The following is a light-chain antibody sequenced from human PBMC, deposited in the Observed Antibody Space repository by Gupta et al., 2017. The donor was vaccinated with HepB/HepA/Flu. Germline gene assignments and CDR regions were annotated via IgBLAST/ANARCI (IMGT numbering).Light chain of an antibody. Sequence: QSVLTQPPSVSGAPGQRVTISCTGSSSNIGAGYDVHWYQQLPGTAPKLLIYGNSNRPSGVPDRFSGSKSGTSASLAITGLQAEEEADYYCQSYDSSLSGYNVVFGGGTKLTVL. CDR3: QSYDSSLSGYNVV. V-gene: IGLV1-40*01. CDR1: SSNIGAGYD. J-gene: IGLJ2*01. CDR2: GNS.